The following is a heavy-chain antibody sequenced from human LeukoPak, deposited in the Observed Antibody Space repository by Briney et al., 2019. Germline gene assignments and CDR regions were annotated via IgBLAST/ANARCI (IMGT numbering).Heavy chain of an antibody. V-gene: IGHV3-30*02. Sequence: GGSLRLSCAASGFTFSSYGMHWVRQAPGKGLEWVAFIRYDGSNKYYADSVKGRFTISRDNSKNTLYLQMNSLRAEDTAVYYCAKDWAVRGVIMYPDYYYYMDVWGKGTTVTISS. CDR3: AKDWAVRGVIMYPDYYYYMDV. CDR1: GFTFSSYG. J-gene: IGHJ6*03. D-gene: IGHD3-10*01. CDR2: IRYDGSNK.